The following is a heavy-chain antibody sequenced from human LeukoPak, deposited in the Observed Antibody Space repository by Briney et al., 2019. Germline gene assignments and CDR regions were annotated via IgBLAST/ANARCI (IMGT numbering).Heavy chain of an antibody. Sequence: GGSLRLSCAASGFTFNNYAMNWVRQAPGKGLEWVSSISVGGETTYYADSAKGRFTISRDNSKNTLYLQMNSLRAEDTAVYYCAKDRSYYDFWSGYENYYYYYMDVWGKGTTVTVSS. CDR2: ISVGGETT. V-gene: IGHV3-23*01. CDR1: GFTFNNYA. D-gene: IGHD3-3*01. CDR3: AKDRSYYDFWSGYENYYYYYMDV. J-gene: IGHJ6*03.